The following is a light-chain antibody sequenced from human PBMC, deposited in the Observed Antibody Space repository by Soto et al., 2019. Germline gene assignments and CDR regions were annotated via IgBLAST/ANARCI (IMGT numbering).Light chain of an antibody. CDR1: QSISSY. CDR3: QQSYSTPRT. CDR2: AAS. V-gene: IGKV1-39*01. Sequence: DIQMTQSPSSLSASVGFRVTITCRASQSISSYLNWYQQKPGKAPKLLIYAASSLQSGVPSRFSGSGSGTDFTLTISSLQPEDFATYYCQQSYSTPRTFGQGTKV. J-gene: IGKJ1*01.